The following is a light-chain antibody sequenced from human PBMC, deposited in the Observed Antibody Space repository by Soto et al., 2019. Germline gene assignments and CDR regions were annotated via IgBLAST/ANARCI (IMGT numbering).Light chain of an antibody. J-gene: IGKJ2*01. Sequence: DIQMTQSPSTLSAYVGHRVTITCRASQSISGWLAWYQQKPGKAPKLLIYDASTLESGVPSRFRGSGSETEFTLTISSLQPDDFATYYCQQYKSLYTFGQGT. CDR2: DAS. CDR3: QQYKSLYT. V-gene: IGKV1-5*01. CDR1: QSISGW.